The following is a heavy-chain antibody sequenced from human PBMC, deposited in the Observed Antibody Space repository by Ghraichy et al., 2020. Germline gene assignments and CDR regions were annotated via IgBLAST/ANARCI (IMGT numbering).Heavy chain of an antibody. D-gene: IGHD3-10*01. CDR1: GFTFSNAW. Sequence: GESLNISCAASGFTFSNAWMSWVRQAPGKGLEWVGRIKSKTDGGTTDYAAPVKGRFTISRDDSKNTLYLQMNSLKTEDTAVYYCTTEELWFGELLGYWGQGTLVTVSS. CDR2: IKSKTDGGTT. J-gene: IGHJ4*02. CDR3: TTEELWFGELLGY. V-gene: IGHV3-15*01.